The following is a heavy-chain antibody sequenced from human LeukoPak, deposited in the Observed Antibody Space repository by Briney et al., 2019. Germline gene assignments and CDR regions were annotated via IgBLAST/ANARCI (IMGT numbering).Heavy chain of an antibody. D-gene: IGHD2-21*02. CDR1: GFTFSDYT. Sequence: GGSLRLSCAASGFTFSDYTMNWVRQAPGKGLEWGSSISSSSSYIDYADSVKGRFTISRDNAKKSLFLQMNSLRGEDTAVYYSASSSDDCGGDCYRAFDIWGQGTTVTVSS. CDR3: ASSSDDCGGDCYRAFDI. CDR2: ISSSSSYI. V-gene: IGHV3-21*01. J-gene: IGHJ3*02.